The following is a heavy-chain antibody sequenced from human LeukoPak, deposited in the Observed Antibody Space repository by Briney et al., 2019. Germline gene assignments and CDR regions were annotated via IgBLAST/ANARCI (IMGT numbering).Heavy chain of an antibody. CDR3: AREGTYCGGDCYSPHWYFDL. Sequence: TGGSLRLSCAASGFTFSSYAMSWVRQAPGKGLEWVSAASGSGGSTYYADSVKGRFTISRDNSKNTLYLQMNSLRAEDTAVYYCAREGTYCGGDCYSPHWYFDLWGRGTLVTVSS. CDR2: ASGSGGST. CDR1: GFTFSSYA. J-gene: IGHJ2*01. D-gene: IGHD2-21*02. V-gene: IGHV3-23*01.